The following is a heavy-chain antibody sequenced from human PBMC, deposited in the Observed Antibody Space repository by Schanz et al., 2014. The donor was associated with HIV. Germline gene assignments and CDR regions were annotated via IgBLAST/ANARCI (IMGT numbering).Heavy chain of an antibody. CDR3: ARDRGSISWMGRAFDI. V-gene: IGHV1-2*02. J-gene: IGHJ3*02. Sequence: QVHLVQSGAEVKKPGASVKVSCKASGYTFSGYYIHWVRQAPGQGLGWMGWMNPNSGVTEDAQKSEARVTLTRATSISIAYMEVSRLRSDDTTMYYCARDRGSISWMGRAFDIWGQGTMVTVSS. CDR2: MNPNSGVT. D-gene: IGHD2-2*01. CDR1: GYTFSGYY.